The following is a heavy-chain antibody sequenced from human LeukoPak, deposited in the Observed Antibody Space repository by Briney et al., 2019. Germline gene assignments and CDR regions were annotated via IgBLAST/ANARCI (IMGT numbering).Heavy chain of an antibody. V-gene: IGHV1-58*02. J-gene: IGHJ4*02. CDR1: GFTFTSSA. Sequence: SVKVSCKASGFTFTSSAMQWVRQARGQRLEWIGWIVVGSGNTNYAQKFQERVTITRDMSTSTAYMELSSLRSEDTAVYYCARNSRYCSGGSCYASDLDYWGQGTLVTVTS. CDR2: IVVGSGNT. D-gene: IGHD2-15*01. CDR3: ARNSRYCSGGSCYASDLDY.